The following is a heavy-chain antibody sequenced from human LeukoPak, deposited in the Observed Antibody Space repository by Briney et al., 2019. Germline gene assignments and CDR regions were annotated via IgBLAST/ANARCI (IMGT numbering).Heavy chain of an antibody. D-gene: IGHD2-2*01. CDR1: GFTFSSHA. CDR3: AKFASTNCCQSAFDI. V-gene: IGHV3-23*01. Sequence: GGSLRLSCAASGFTFSSHAMSWVRQAPGKGPEWVSAISGRGGSTYYADSVKGRFTISRDNSKNTLYLQMNSLRAEDTAVYYCAKFASTNCCQSAFDIWGQGTMVTVSS. CDR2: ISGRGGST. J-gene: IGHJ3*02.